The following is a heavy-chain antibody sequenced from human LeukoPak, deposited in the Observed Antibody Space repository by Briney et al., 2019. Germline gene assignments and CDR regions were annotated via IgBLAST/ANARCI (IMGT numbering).Heavy chain of an antibody. D-gene: IGHD3-16*01. V-gene: IGHV4-59*12. CDR2: INDNGHS. J-gene: IGHJ4*02. Sequence: SETLSLTCTVSGGSIKDYYWSWIRQAPGKGLEWIAYINDNGHSGYNPSLESRVTISVDTSKNHFSLRLRSVIAADTAVYYCERESTDYVRGSFSGYWGQGILVTVSS. CDR1: GGSIKDYY. CDR3: ERESTDYVRGSFSGY.